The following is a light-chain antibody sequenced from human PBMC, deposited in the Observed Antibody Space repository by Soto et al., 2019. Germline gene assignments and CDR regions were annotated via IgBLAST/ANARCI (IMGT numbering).Light chain of an antibody. CDR1: QSVSNY. V-gene: IGKV3-11*01. Sequence: EIVLTQSPATLSLSPGERATLSCRASQSVSNYLAWYQQKPGQAPRLLIYDASNRATGIPARFSGGGSGTDFTLTISSLEPEDFAVYYSHQRSNWPPWTIGQGTKVDIK. J-gene: IGKJ1*01. CDR2: DAS. CDR3: HQRSNWPPWT.